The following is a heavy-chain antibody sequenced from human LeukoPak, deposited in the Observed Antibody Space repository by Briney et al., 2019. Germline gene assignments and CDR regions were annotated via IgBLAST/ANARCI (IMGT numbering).Heavy chain of an antibody. D-gene: IGHD5-24*01. Sequence: PGGSLRLSCAASGFTFSSYSMNWVRQAPGKGLEWVSSISSSSSYIYYADSVKGRFTISRDNSKSTLYLQMNSLRAEDTAVYYCAKENGYNYYFDYWGQGTLVTVSS. CDR1: GFTFSSYS. CDR2: ISSSSSYI. V-gene: IGHV3-21*04. J-gene: IGHJ4*02. CDR3: AKENGYNYYFDY.